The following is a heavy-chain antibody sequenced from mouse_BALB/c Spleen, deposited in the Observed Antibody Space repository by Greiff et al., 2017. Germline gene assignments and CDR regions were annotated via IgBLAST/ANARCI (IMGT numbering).Heavy chain of an antibody. CDR2: INPSTGYT. D-gene: IGHD2-4*01. CDR1: GYTFTSYW. CDR3: ARRTTMNTYYAMDD. Sequence: VKLMESGAELAKPGASVKMSCKASGYTFTSYWMHWVKQRPGQGLEWIGYINPSTGYTEYNQKFKDKATLTADKSSSTAYMQLSSLTSEDSAVYYCARRTTMNTYYAMDDWGQGTSVTVSS. V-gene: IGHV1-7*01. J-gene: IGHJ4*01.